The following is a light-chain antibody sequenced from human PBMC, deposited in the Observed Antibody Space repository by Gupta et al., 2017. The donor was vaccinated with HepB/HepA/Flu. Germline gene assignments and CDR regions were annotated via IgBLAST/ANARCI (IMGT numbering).Light chain of an antibody. J-gene: IGLJ1*01. Sequence: SSELTQAPAVSVALGQTVRITCQGDSLRSYYASWYQQKPGQAPVLVIYGKNNRPSGIPDRFAGSSSGNTASLTITGAQAEDEADYYCNSRDSSGNHRYVFGTGTKVTVL. CDR3: NSRDSSGNHRYV. V-gene: IGLV3-19*01. CDR1: SLRSYY. CDR2: GKN.